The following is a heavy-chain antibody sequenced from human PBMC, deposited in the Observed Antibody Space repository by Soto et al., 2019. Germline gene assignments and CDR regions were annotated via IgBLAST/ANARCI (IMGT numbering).Heavy chain of an antibody. CDR1: GYTLTELS. CDR3: ATNCPRYYYDSSGYYGNDAFDI. D-gene: IGHD3-22*01. V-gene: IGHV1-24*01. J-gene: IGHJ3*02. Sequence: ASVKVSCTVSGYTLTELSMHWVRQAPGKGLEWMGGFDPEDGETIYAQKFQGRVTMTEDTSTDTAYMELSSPRSEDTAVYYCATNCPRYYYDSSGYYGNDAFDIWGQGTMVTVSS. CDR2: FDPEDGET.